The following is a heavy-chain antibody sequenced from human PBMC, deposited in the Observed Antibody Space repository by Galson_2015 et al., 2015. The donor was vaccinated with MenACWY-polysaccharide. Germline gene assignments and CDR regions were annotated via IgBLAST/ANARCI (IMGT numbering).Heavy chain of an antibody. V-gene: IGHV3-74*01. J-gene: IGHJ4*02. D-gene: IGHD2-8*01. Sequence: SLRLSCAASGFTFSRNWMHWVRQAPGKGLVWVSRINSDESSTSYADSVKGRFTISRDNAKNTLYLQINSLRDEDTAVYYCARASHCANGVCYKGGIDYWGQGTLVTVSS. CDR2: INSDESST. CDR1: GFTFSRNW. CDR3: ARASHCANGVCYKGGIDY.